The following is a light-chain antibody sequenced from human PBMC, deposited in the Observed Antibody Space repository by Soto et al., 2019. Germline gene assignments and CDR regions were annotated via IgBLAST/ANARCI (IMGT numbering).Light chain of an antibody. CDR1: SSDVGGYNY. Sequence: QSALTQPRSVSGSPGQSVTISCTGTSSDVGGYNYVSWYQQYPGKAPKLMIYDVNKWPSGVPDRFSGSKSGTTASLTISGLQAEDEADYYCCSYAGIYTWVFGGGTKLTVL. CDR3: CSYAGIYTWV. J-gene: IGLJ3*02. CDR2: DVN. V-gene: IGLV2-11*01.